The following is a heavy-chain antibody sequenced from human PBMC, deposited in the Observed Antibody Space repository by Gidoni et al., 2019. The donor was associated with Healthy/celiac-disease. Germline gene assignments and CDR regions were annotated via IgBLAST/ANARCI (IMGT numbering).Heavy chain of an antibody. CDR1: GCSISSSSYY. CDR2: IYYSGGT. V-gene: IGHV4-39*01. D-gene: IGHD6-13*01. Sequence: QLQLQESGPGLVKPSETLSLTCTVSGCSISSSSYYWGWIRQPPGKGLEWIGSIYYSGGTYYNPSLKSRVTISVDTSKNQFSLKLSSVTAADTAVYYCARQGAAGTGYWGQGTLVTVSS. J-gene: IGHJ4*02. CDR3: ARQGAAGTGY.